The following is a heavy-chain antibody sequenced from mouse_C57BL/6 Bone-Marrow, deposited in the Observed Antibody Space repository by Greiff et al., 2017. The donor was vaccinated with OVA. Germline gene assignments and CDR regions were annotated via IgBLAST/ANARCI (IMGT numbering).Heavy chain of an antibody. CDR2: IDPETGGT. V-gene: IGHV1-15*01. J-gene: IGHJ1*03. D-gene: IGHD1-1*01. Sequence: VKLMESGAELVRPGASVTLSCKASGYTFTDYEMHWVKQTPVHGLEWIGAIDPETGGTAYNQKFKGKAILTADKSSSTAYMELRSLTSEDSAVYYCTGGSSFSYWYFDVWGTGTTVTVSS. CDR1: GYTFTDYE. CDR3: TGGSSFSYWYFDV.